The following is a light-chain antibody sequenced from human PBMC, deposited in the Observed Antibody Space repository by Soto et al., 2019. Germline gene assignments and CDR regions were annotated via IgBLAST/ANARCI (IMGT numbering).Light chain of an antibody. CDR3: QAWDSSNVV. Sequence: SYELTQPPSVSVSPGQTASITCSGDKLGDKYACWYQQKPGQSPVLVIYQDSKRPPGIPERISGSKSGNTATLTISGTQAMDEADYYCQAWDSSNVVFGGGTKLTVL. CDR2: QDS. CDR1: KLGDKY. V-gene: IGLV3-1*01. J-gene: IGLJ2*01.